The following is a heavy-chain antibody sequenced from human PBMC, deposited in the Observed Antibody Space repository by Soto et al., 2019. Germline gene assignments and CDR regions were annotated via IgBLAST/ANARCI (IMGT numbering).Heavy chain of an antibody. CDR1: GGSFSGYY. D-gene: IGHD3-3*01. CDR2: INHSGST. J-gene: IGHJ4*02. CDR3: ARFWSGYYGTFDS. V-gene: IGHV4-34*01. Sequence: PSETLSLTCAVYGGSFSGYYLSWIRQPPGKGLEWIGEINHSGSTDYNPSLKSRVTISVDTSKNQFSLKLSSVTAADTAVYYCARFWSGYYGTFDSWGQRTLVTVSS.